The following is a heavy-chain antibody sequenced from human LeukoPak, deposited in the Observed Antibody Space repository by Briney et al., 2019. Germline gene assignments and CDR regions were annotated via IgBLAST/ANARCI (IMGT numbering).Heavy chain of an antibody. Sequence: GGSLRLFCLTSGFTLSTNAMSWVRQAPGKGLEWISGISGSGASTYYADSVKGRFTISRDDSRNTLYLQMNSLRGDETAVYYCAKDVGKWESLHFFDYWGQGTLVTVSS. CDR2: ISGSGAST. V-gene: IGHV3-23*01. CDR1: GFTLSTNA. J-gene: IGHJ4*02. CDR3: AKDVGKWESLHFFDY. D-gene: IGHD1-26*01.